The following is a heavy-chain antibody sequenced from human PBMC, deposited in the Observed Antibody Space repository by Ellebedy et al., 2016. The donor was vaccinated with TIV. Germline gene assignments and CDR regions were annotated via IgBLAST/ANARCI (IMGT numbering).Heavy chain of an antibody. CDR3: ASVPSAGADF. Sequence: ASVKVSCKASGCPFTKYYFHWIRQAPGQGLEWMGVIDARVGSTTYAETLQGRITMTRDMSTRTVYMELSSLRSDDTAVYYCASVPSAGADFWGQGTLVTVSS. V-gene: IGHV1-46*01. D-gene: IGHD4-17*01. CDR2: IDARVGST. CDR1: GCPFTKYY. J-gene: IGHJ4*02.